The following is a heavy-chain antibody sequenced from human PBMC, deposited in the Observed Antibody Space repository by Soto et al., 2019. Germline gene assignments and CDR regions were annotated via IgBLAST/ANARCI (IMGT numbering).Heavy chain of an antibody. D-gene: IGHD3-22*01. Sequence: SETLSLTCTVSGGSISSYYWSWIRQPPGKGLEWIGYIYFSGSTNYNPSLKSRVTISVDTSKNQFSLKLSSVTAADTAVYYCARDGYYYDSSGYQSVYYFDFWGQGTRVTVSS. CDR2: IYFSGST. V-gene: IGHV4-59*01. CDR3: ARDGYYYDSSGYQSVYYFDF. CDR1: GGSISSYY. J-gene: IGHJ4*02.